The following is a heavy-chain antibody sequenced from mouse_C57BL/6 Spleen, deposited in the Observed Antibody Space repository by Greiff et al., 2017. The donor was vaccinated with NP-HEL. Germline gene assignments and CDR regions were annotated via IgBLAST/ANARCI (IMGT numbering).Heavy chain of an antibody. J-gene: IGHJ3*01. V-gene: IGHV14-2*01. CDR2: IDPEDGET. Sequence: EVQRVESGAELVKPGASVKLSCTASGFNITDYYMHWVKQRTEQGLEWIGRIDPEDGETKYAPKFQGKATITADTSSNTAYLQLSSLTSEDTAVYYCARGLGRDWFAYWGQGTLVTVSA. CDR3: ARGLGRDWFAY. CDR1: GFNITDYY. D-gene: IGHD4-1*01.